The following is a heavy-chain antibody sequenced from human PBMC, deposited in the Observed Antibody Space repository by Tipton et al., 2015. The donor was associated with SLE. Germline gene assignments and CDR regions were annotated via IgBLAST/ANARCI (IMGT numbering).Heavy chain of an antibody. V-gene: IGHV4-30-4*01. CDR2: IYYSGST. D-gene: IGHD6-13*01. CDR3: ARLQQLVTVGYYYYYMDV. CDR1: GGSISSGDYY. Sequence: LRLSCTVSGGSISSGDYYWSWIRQPPGKGLEWIGYIYYSGSTYYNPSLKSRVTISVDTSKNQFSLKLSSVTAADTAVYYCARLQQLVTVGYYYYYMDVWGKGTTVTVSS. J-gene: IGHJ6*03.